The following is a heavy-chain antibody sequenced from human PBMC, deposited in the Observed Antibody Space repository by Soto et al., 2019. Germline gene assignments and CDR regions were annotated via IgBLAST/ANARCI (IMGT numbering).Heavy chain of an antibody. CDR1: GFTFSSYA. CDR3: AKAVWFGELSPLFDY. CDR2: ISGSGGST. V-gene: IGHV3-23*01. D-gene: IGHD3-10*01. Sequence: GGSLRLSCAASGFTFSSYAMSWVRQAPGKGLEWVSAISGSGGSTYYADSVKGRFTISRDNSKNTLYLQMNSLRAEDTAVYYCAKAVWFGELSPLFDYWGQGTLVTVSS. J-gene: IGHJ4*02.